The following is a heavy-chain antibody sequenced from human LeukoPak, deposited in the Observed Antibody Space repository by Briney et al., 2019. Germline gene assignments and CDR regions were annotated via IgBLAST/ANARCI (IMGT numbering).Heavy chain of an antibody. CDR3: ARDPYNGAYSEGYYYYYMDV. J-gene: IGHJ6*03. V-gene: IGHV3-30*04. D-gene: IGHD1-1*01. CDR1: GFTFSSYA. CDR2: IPYDGSNK. Sequence: RGSLRLSCAASGFTFSSYAMHWVRQAPGKGLEWVALIPYDGSNKYYADSVKGRFTISRDNARNSLYLQMNSLRVEDTAIYYCARDPYNGAYSEGYYYYYMDVWGKGTTVTVSS.